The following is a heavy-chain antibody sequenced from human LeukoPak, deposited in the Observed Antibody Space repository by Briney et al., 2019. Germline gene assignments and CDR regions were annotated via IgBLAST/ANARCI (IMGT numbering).Heavy chain of an antibody. CDR3: ARDSVYATNWFDP. D-gene: IGHD2-15*01. J-gene: IGHJ5*02. CDR2: IDFRGGT. CDR1: GDSISNSY. V-gene: IGHV4-59*01. Sequence: NPSETLPLTCSVSGDSISNSYWTWIRQPPGKRLEWIGYIDFRGGTNYNPSLGRRLSTSVAASKNQFSLRLRSVTAADTAVYYCARDSVYATNWFDPWGQGILVTVSS.